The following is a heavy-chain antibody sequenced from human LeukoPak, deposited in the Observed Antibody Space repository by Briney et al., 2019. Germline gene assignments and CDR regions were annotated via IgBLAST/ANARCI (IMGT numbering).Heavy chain of an antibody. D-gene: IGHD6-19*01. CDR2: INPSGGST. Sequence: ASVKVSCKASGYTFTSYYMHWVRQAPGQGLEWMGIINPSGGSTSYAQKFQGRVTMTRDTSTGTVYMELSSLRSEDTAVYYCARTYSSADAFDIWGQGTMVTVSS. CDR3: ARTYSSADAFDI. V-gene: IGHV1-46*01. J-gene: IGHJ3*02. CDR1: GYTFTSYY.